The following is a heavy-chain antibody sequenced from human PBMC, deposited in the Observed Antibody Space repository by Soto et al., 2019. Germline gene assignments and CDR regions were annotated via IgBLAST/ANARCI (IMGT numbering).Heavy chain of an antibody. CDR1: GGSISSGGYY. CDR3: ARDFDSSGYYPGSFDP. J-gene: IGHJ5*02. CDR2: IYYIGST. V-gene: IGHV4-31*03. Sequence: PSETLSLTCTVSGGSISSGGYYWSWIRQHPGKGLEWIGYIYYIGSTYYNPSLKSRVTISVDTSKNQFSLKLSSVTAADTAVYYCARDFDSSGYYPGSFDPWGQGTLVTVSS. D-gene: IGHD3-22*01.